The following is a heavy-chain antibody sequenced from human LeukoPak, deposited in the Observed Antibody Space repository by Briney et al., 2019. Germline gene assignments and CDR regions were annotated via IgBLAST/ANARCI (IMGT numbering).Heavy chain of an antibody. CDR2: IIPFLGTT. CDR1: GYTFSSYG. J-gene: IGHJ4*02. V-gene: IGHV1-69*11. Sequence: SVQVSCKASGYTFSSYGISWVRHAPGQGLEWMGSIIPFLGTTNYAQKFQGRVTITADEPTRTAYMELTYVRSDDTAVYYCTIIPNVILFNQYFEYWGQGTLVTVSS. D-gene: IGHD2-21*01. CDR3: TIIPNVILFNQYFEY.